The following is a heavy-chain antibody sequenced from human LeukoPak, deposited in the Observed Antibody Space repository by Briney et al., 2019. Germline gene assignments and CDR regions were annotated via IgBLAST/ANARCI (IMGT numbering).Heavy chain of an antibody. CDR1: GGSISSHY. Sequence: SETLSLTCTVPGGSISSHYWSWIRQPPGKGLEYIGYVYDTGSANYNPSLMSRVTISVDMSRNQFSLKLSSVTAADTAFYYCARVLTGYTYGVFDYWGQGILVTVSS. J-gene: IGHJ4*02. CDR3: ARVLTGYTYGVFDY. V-gene: IGHV4-59*11. D-gene: IGHD5-18*01. CDR2: VYDTGSA.